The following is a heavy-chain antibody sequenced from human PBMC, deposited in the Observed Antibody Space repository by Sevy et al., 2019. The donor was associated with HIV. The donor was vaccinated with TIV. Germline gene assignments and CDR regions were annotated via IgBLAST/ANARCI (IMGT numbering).Heavy chain of an antibody. D-gene: IGHD3-3*01. J-gene: IGHJ6*02. CDR1: GFTFSSYA. CDR3: SSACGGWSGYYTCNELYYYYGMDV. Sequence: GGSLRLSCAASGFTFSSYAMSWVRQAPGKGLEWVSAISGSGGSTYYANSVKGRFTISRDNSKNTLYLQMKSLRAEDTGVDYCSSACGGWSGYYTCNELYYYYGMDVWGQGTTVTVSS. CDR2: ISGSGGST. V-gene: IGHV3-23*01.